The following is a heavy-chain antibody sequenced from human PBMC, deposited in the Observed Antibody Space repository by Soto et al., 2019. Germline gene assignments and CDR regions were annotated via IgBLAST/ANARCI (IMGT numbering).Heavy chain of an antibody. CDR2: IYYSGST. V-gene: IGHV4-39*01. J-gene: IGHJ4*02. CDR3: ARLGQNLDY. Sequence: SETLSLTCTVSGGSISSSSYYWGWIRQPPGKGLEWIGSIYYSGSTYYNPSLKSRVTISVDTSKNQFSLKLSSVTAADTAVYYCARLGQNLDYWGQGTLVTVSS. CDR1: GGSISSSSYY.